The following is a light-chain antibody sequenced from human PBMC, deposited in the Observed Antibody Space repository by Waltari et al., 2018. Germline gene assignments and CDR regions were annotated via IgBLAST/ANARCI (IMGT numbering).Light chain of an antibody. CDR2: DEC. J-gene: IGKJ4*01. V-gene: IGKV3-11*01. Sequence: EIVLTQSPATLSLSPGERATLSCRASQSVSSYLVWYQQKPGQAPRLLIYDECNRATGIPARFSGSGSGTDFTLTISSLEPEDFAVYYCQQRSNWPLTFGGGTKVESK. CDR3: QQRSNWPLT. CDR1: QSVSSY.